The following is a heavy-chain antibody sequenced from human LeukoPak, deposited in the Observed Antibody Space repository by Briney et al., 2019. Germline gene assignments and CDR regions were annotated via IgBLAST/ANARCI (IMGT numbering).Heavy chain of an antibody. D-gene: IGHD3-10*01. Sequence: GGSLRLSCAASGFTFSSYGMSWVRQAPGKGLEWVSAISGSGGSTYYADSVKGRFTISRDNSKNTLYLQMNSLRAEDTAVYYCASLPHGSGSSSDYWGQGTLVTVSS. J-gene: IGHJ4*02. CDR3: ASLPHGSGSSSDY. V-gene: IGHV3-23*01. CDR1: GFTFSSYG. CDR2: ISGSGGST.